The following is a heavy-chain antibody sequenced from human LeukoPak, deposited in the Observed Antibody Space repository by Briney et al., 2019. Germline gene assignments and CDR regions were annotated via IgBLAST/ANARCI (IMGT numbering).Heavy chain of an antibody. D-gene: IGHD5-18*01. J-gene: IGHJ4*02. CDR3: ARGAVDTAMVHDY. Sequence: ASETLPLTCTVSGGSISSYYWSWIRQPPGKGLEWIGYIYYSGSTNYNPSLKSRVTISVDTSKNQFSLKLSSVTAADTAVYYCARGAVDTAMVHDYWGQGTLVTVSS. V-gene: IGHV4-59*01. CDR2: IYYSGST. CDR1: GGSISSYY.